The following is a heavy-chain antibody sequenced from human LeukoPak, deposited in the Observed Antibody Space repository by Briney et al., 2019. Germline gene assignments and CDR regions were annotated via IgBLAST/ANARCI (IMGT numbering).Heavy chain of an antibody. CDR1: GFTFSNYW. V-gene: IGHV3-74*01. D-gene: IGHD3-22*01. Sequence: GGSLRLSCEASGFTFSNYWMHWVRQAPGKGLVWISRIYSDGSGISYADSVKGRFTISRDNAKNTVYLQMNSLRAEDTAVYYCARDFSSGLPFDYWGQGTLVTVSS. CDR3: ARDFSSGLPFDY. J-gene: IGHJ4*02. CDR2: IYSDGSGI.